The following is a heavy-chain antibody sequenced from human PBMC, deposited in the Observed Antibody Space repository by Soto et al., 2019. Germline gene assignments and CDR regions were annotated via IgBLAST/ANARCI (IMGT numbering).Heavy chain of an antibody. Sequence: GGSLRLSCAASGFTFSSYAMSWVRQAPGKGLEWVSAISGSGGSTYYADSVKGRFTISRDNSKNTLYLQMNSLRAEDTAVYYCAKSYYYGSGSYPYYYYYMDVWGKGTTVTVSS. CDR1: GFTFSSYA. J-gene: IGHJ6*03. D-gene: IGHD3-10*01. CDR2: ISGSGGST. V-gene: IGHV3-23*01. CDR3: AKSYYYGSGSYPYYYYYMDV.